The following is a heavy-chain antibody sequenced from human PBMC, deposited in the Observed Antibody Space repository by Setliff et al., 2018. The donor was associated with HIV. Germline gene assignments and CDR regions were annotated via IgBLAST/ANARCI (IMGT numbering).Heavy chain of an antibody. Sequence: SETLSLTCTVSGGSISSGVYYWSWIRHHPGKGLEWIGYIHYSGSIYYNPSLKSRVTISVDTSKNQFSLKLSSVTAADTAVYYCARVCPPVRYNFWSGYYPKAGYFDYWGQGALVTVPS. V-gene: IGHV4-31*03. D-gene: IGHD3-3*01. CDR3: ARVCPPVRYNFWSGYYPKAGYFDY. J-gene: IGHJ4*02. CDR1: GGSISSGVYY. CDR2: IHYSGSI.